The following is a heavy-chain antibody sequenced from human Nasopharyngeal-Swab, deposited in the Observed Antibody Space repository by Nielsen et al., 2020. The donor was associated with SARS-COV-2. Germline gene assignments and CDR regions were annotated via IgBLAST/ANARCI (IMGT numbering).Heavy chain of an antibody. CDR3: TRETPQRPFDY. V-gene: IGHV1-46*01. CDR1: GYTITSYY. CDR2: IYPSSGTT. D-gene: IGHD6-25*01. Sequence: ASVKVSCKASGYTITSYYLHWVRQAPGQGLEWMGIIYPSSGTTTYAQKFQGRVAMTRDTSANTVYMELSSLRSEDTAVYYCTRETPQRPFDYWSQGTLVTVSS. J-gene: IGHJ4*02.